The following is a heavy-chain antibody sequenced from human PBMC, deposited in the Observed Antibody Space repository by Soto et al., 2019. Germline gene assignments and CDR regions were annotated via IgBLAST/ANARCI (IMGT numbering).Heavy chain of an antibody. CDR3: ARHYRSGYDYRSPYYGMDV. D-gene: IGHD5-12*01. CDR2: IYPGDSDT. Sequence: EVQLVQSGAEVKKPGESLKISCKGSGYSFTSYWIGWVRQMPGKGLEWMGIIYPGDSDTRYSPSFQGQVTISADKSISTAYLQWSSLKASDTAMYYCARHYRSGYDYRSPYYGMDVWGQGTTVTVSS. J-gene: IGHJ6*02. CDR1: GYSFTSYW. V-gene: IGHV5-51*01.